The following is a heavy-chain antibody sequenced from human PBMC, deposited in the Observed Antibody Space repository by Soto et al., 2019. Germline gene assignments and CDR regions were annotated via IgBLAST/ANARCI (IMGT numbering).Heavy chain of an antibody. CDR3: ARFGVPAASPGNYYYYGMDV. Sequence: PSETLSLTCAVSGGSISSGGYSWSWIRQPPGKGLEWIGYIYHSGSTYYNPSLKSRVTISVDRSKNQFSLKLSSVTAADTAVYYCARFGVPAASPGNYYYYGMDVWGQGTPVTVSS. D-gene: IGHD2-2*01. CDR1: GGSISSGGYS. J-gene: IGHJ6*02. CDR2: IYHSGST. V-gene: IGHV4-30-2*02.